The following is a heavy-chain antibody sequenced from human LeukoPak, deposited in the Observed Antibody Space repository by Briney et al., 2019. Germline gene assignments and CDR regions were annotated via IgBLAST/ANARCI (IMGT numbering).Heavy chain of an antibody. Sequence: PGGSLRPSCVASGFTFNTYVMHWVRQAPGKGLEWVAVISSDGSIKYYADSVKGRFTISRDNSKDTLSLQMNSLRAEDTAVYYCAELGITMIGGVWGKGTTVTISS. V-gene: IGHV3-30*04. CDR3: AELGITMIGGV. J-gene: IGHJ6*04. CDR1: GFTFNTYV. D-gene: IGHD3-10*02. CDR2: ISSDGSIK.